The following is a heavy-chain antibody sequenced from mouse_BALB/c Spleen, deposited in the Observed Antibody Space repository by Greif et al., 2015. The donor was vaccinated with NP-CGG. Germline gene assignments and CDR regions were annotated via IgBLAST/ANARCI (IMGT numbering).Heavy chain of an antibody. J-gene: IGHJ2*01. CDR3: ARHPSLDY. V-gene: IGHV14-1*02. D-gene: IGHD6-1*01. CDR1: GFNIKDYY. CDR2: IDPENGNT. Sequence: EVQLQQSGAELVRPGALVKLSCKASGFNIKDYYMHWVKQRPEQGLEWIGWIDPENGNTIYDPKFQGKASITADTSSNTAYLQLSSLTSEDTAVYYCARHPSLDYWGQGTTLTVSS.